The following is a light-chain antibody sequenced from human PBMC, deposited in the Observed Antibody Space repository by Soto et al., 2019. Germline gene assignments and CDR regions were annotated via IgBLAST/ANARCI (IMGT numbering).Light chain of an antibody. Sequence: DIQMTQCPSTLSASVGDRATITCRASQSISSWLAWYQQKPGKAPKVLIYDASSLQSGVPSRFSGSGSGTEFTLTISSLQPDDFATYYCQQYDTYPYTFGQGTKLEIK. CDR2: DAS. CDR1: QSISSW. CDR3: QQYDTYPYT. V-gene: IGKV1-5*01. J-gene: IGKJ2*01.